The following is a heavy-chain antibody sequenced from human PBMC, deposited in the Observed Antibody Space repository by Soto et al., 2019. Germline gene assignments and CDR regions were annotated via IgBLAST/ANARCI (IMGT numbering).Heavy chain of an antibody. V-gene: IGHV4-39*01. CDR2: IYYSGST. D-gene: IGHD5-12*01. Sequence: SETLSLTCTVSGGSISSSSYYWGWIRQPPGKGLEWIGSIYYSGSTYYNASLKSRVTISVDTSKNQFSLKLSSVTAADTAVYYCARQASSDNGYNYWGSDAFDIWGQGTMVTVSS. CDR1: GGSISSSSYY. J-gene: IGHJ3*02. CDR3: ARQASSDNGYNYWGSDAFDI.